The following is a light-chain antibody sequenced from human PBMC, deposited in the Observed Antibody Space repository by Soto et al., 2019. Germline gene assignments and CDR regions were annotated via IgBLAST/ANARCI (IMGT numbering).Light chain of an antibody. CDR3: QQYNNWPPIT. J-gene: IGKJ5*01. CDR2: GAS. V-gene: IGKV3-15*01. Sequence: EIVLTQSPGTLSLSPGDRATLSCRASQSVSNNLAWYQQKPGQAPRLLIYGASTRATGIPARFSGSGSGTEFTLTISSLQSEDFAVYYCQQYNNWPPITLGQGTRLEI. CDR1: QSVSNN.